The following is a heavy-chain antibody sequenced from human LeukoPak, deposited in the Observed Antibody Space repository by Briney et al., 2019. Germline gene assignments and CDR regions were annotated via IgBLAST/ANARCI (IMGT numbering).Heavy chain of an antibody. CDR1: GGSISSYY. Sequence: RSSETLSLTCTVSGGSISSYYWSWIRQPPGKGLEWIGYIYYSGSTNYNPSLKSRVTISVDTSKNQFSLKLSSVTAADTAVYYCARNPGYYYYMDVWGKGTTVTVSS. V-gene: IGHV4-59*01. J-gene: IGHJ6*03. CDR2: IYYSGST. D-gene: IGHD1-14*01. CDR3: ARNPGYYYYMDV.